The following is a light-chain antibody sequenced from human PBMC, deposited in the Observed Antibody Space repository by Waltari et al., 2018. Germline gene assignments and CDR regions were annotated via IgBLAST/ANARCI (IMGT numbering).Light chain of an antibody. CDR1: SSNIGSNT. V-gene: IGLV1-44*01. J-gene: IGLJ3*02. CDR2: SNN. CDR3: AAWDDSLNAWV. Sequence: QSVLTQPPSASGTPGQRVTISCSGSSSNIGSNTVTWYQQLPGTAPKLLIYSNNPRPSGVPDRFSGSKSGTSASLAISGLQSEDEADYYCAAWDDSLNAWVFGGGTKLTVL.